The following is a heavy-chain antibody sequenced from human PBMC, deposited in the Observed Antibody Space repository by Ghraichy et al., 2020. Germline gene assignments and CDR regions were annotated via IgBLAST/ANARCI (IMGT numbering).Heavy chain of an antibody. CDR3: ARDPHYYDSSGYYH. J-gene: IGHJ5*02. CDR1: GGTFSSYA. Sequence: SVKVSCKASGGTFSSYAISWVRQAPGQGLEWMGGIIPIFGTANYAQKFQGRVTITADESTSTAYMELSSLRSEDTAVYYCARDPHYYDSSGYYHWGQGTLVTVSS. CDR2: IIPIFGTA. D-gene: IGHD3-22*01. V-gene: IGHV1-69*13.